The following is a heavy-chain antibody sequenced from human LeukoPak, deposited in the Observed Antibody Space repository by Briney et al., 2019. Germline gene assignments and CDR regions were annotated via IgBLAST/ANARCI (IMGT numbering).Heavy chain of an antibody. CDR2: IYYSGST. D-gene: IGHD3-3*01. Sequence: PSETLSLTCAVYGGSFSGYYWSWIRQPPGKGLEWIGYIYYSGSTNYNPSLKSRVTISVDTSKNQFSLKLSSVTAADTAVYYCARHRKIFPLDYWGQGTLVTVSS. CDR3: ARHRKIFPLDY. CDR1: GGSFSGYY. V-gene: IGHV4-59*08. J-gene: IGHJ4*02.